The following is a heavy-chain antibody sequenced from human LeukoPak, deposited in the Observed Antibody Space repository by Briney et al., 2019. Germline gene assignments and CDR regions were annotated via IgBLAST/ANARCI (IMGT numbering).Heavy chain of an antibody. J-gene: IGHJ4*02. Sequence: ASVKVSCKASGYTFTGYYMHWVRQAPGQGLEWMGWINPNSGGTNYAQKFQGWVTMTRDTSISTAYMELSRLRSDDTAVYCCARAPGYSYGSSLDYWGQGTLVTVSS. CDR1: GYTFTGYY. CDR2: INPNSGGT. V-gene: IGHV1-2*04. D-gene: IGHD5-18*01. CDR3: ARAPGYSYGSSLDY.